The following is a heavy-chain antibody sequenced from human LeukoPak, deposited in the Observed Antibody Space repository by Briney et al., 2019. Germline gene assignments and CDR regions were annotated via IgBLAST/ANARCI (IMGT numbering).Heavy chain of an antibody. V-gene: IGHV3-74*01. Sequence: GGSLRLSCAAAGFTFSNYWMHLVRQAPGNGLVWLSRIRSDGRTNYADSVKGRFTISRDNAKNTVSLQMNSLRAEDTGVYYCARAPSEIGVYYPEYFRHWGQGTLVTVSS. J-gene: IGHJ1*01. D-gene: IGHD3-22*01. CDR3: ARAPSEIGVYYPEYFRH. CDR1: GFTFSNYW. CDR2: IRSDGRT.